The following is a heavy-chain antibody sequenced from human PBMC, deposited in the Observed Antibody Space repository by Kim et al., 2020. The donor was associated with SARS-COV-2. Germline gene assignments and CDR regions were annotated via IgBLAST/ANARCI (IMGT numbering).Heavy chain of an antibody. D-gene: IGHD2-15*01. CDR3: AKAQRGIFDY. V-gene: IGHV3-30*18. CDR1: GFTFSSYG. Sequence: GGSLRLSCAASGFTFSSYGMHWVRQAPGKGLEWVAVISYDGSNKYYADSVKGRFTISRDNSKNTLYLQMNSLRAEDTAVYYCAKAQRGIFDYWGQGTLVTVSS. J-gene: IGHJ4*02. CDR2: ISYDGSNK.